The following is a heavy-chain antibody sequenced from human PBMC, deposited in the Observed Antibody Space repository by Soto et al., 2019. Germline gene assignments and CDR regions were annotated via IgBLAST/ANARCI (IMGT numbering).Heavy chain of an antibody. CDR2: IIPIFGTA. CDR1: GGTFSSYA. J-gene: IGHJ6*02. D-gene: IGHD3-10*01. CDR3: ATGPPAGGNYYGMDV. V-gene: IGHV1-69*01. Sequence: QVQLVQSGAEVKKPGSSVKVSCKASGGTFSSYAISWVGQALGKGLDGMGGIIPIFGTANYAQKFQGRVTITADESTSTAYMELSSLRSEDTAVYYCATGPPAGGNYYGMDVWGQGTTVTVSS.